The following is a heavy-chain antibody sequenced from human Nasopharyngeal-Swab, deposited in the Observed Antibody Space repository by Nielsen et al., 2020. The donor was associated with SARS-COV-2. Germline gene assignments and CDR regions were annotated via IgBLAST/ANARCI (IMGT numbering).Heavy chain of an antibody. J-gene: IGHJ6*02. Sequence: GGSLRLSCAASGFTFSSYSMSWVRQAPGKGLEWVSAISSGGSGTYNTDSVKGRFTISRDNSKHTLYLQMNSLRAEDTAVYYCARESHPPDWGSGGMDVWGQGTTVTVSS. V-gene: IGHV3-23*01. CDR1: GFTFSSYS. CDR2: ISSGGSGT. D-gene: IGHD7-27*01. CDR3: ARESHPPDWGSGGMDV.